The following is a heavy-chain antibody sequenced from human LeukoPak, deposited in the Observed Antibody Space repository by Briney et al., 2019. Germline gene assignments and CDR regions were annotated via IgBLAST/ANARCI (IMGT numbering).Heavy chain of an antibody. CDR2: ISGSGGST. J-gene: IGHJ4*01. V-gene: IGHV3-23*01. CDR3: VKAGVWSRYYFDY. Sequence: GGSLRLSCAASGFTFSSYVMSWVRQAPGKGLEWVSAISGSGGSTYYADSVKGRFTISRDNSKNTLYLQMNSLRAEDTAVYYCVKAGVWSRYYFDYWGHGVMVTVSS. D-gene: IGHD3-3*01. CDR1: GFTFSSYV.